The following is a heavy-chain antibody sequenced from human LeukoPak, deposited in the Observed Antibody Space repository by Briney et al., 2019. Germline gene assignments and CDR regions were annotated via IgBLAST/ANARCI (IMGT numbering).Heavy chain of an antibody. CDR3: ARDAYYDILTGHRLYNWFDP. CDR1: GGTFSSYA. V-gene: IGHV1-18*01. J-gene: IGHJ5*02. D-gene: IGHD3-9*01. Sequence: GASVKVSCKASGGTFSSYAISWVRQAPGQGLEWMGWISAYNGNTNYAQKLQGRVTMTTDTSTSTAYMELRSLRSDDTAVYYCARDAYYDILTGHRLYNWFDPWGQGTLVTVSS. CDR2: ISAYNGNT.